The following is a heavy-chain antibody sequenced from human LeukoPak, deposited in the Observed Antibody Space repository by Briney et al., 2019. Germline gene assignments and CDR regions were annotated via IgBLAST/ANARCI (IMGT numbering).Heavy chain of an antibody. CDR3: ARLHCSGGSCYYFDY. J-gene: IGHJ4*02. V-gene: IGHV4-39*01. CDR1: GGSISSSSYY. Sequence: PSETLSLTCTVSGGSISSSSYYWGWIRQPPGKGLEWIGSIYYSGSTYYNPSLKSRVTISVDTSTNQFSLKLSSVTAADTAVYYCARLHCSGGSCYYFDYWGQGTLVTVSS. CDR2: IYYSGST. D-gene: IGHD2-15*01.